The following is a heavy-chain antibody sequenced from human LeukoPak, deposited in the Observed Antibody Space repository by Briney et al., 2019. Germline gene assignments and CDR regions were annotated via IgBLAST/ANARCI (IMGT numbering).Heavy chain of an antibody. D-gene: IGHD1-1*01. CDR1: GGSISSYY. CDR3: ARDKSTTHWFDP. V-gene: IGHV4-59*01. CDR2: IYYSGST. Sequence: SETLSLTCTVSGGSISSYYWSWIRQPPGKGLEWIGYIYYSGSTNYNPSLKSRVTISVDTSKNQFSLKLSSVTAADTAVYYCARDKSTTHWFDPWGQGTLVTVSS. J-gene: IGHJ5*02.